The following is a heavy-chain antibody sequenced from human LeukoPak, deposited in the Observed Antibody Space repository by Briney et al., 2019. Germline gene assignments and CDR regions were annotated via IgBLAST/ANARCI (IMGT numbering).Heavy chain of an antibody. CDR2: IYSSGSS. CDR3: ARGSYGHFDY. V-gene: IGHV4-4*07. Sequence: SETLSLTCTVSGGSITGYHWSWIRQPAGQGLEWIGRIYSSGSSQYNPSLKSPVTISLDRSKNQFSLRLSSVTAADTAVYYCARGSYGHFDYWGQGTLVTVSS. D-gene: IGHD5-18*01. CDR1: GGSITGYH. J-gene: IGHJ4*02.